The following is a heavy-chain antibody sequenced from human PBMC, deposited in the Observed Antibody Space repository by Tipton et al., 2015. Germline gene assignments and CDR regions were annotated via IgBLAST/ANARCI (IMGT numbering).Heavy chain of an antibody. CDR2: IYHTGNT. Sequence: TLSLTCTVSGGSVNSANYYWSWIRQPPGKGLEWIGSIYHTGNTYYNPALKSRLTLSIDTSKNQFSLSLASVTASDTAVYYCARAEYNWLGWFDPWGQGTPVTVSS. CDR1: GGSVNSANYY. V-gene: IGHV4-39*07. CDR3: ARAEYNWLGWFDP. J-gene: IGHJ5*02. D-gene: IGHD1-20*01.